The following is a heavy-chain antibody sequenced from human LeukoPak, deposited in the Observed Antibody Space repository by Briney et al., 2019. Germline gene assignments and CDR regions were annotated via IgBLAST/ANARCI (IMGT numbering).Heavy chain of an antibody. Sequence: SETLSLTCAVYGGSFSGYYWSWIRQPPGKGLEWIGEINHSGSTNYNPSLKSRVTMSTDTSKNQFSLKLRSVTAADTAIYYCARDAKYYYGSRTFFFYEYWGQGTRLTVSS. J-gene: IGHJ4*02. CDR1: GGSFSGYY. CDR3: ARDAKYYYGSRTFFFYEY. V-gene: IGHV4-34*01. CDR2: INHSGST. D-gene: IGHD3-10*01.